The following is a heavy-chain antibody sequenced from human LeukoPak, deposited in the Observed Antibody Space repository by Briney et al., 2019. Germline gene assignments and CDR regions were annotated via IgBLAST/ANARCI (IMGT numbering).Heavy chain of an antibody. CDR2: ISSRATNI. Sequence: GGSLSLFCAASGFAFSSFEMNWVRQAPGKGREWVSYISSRATNIYYADCVKGRFTISRENAKNSLYLQMNSQRAEDTAVYYCAREGYCRDDTCLSYDAFDIWGQGTMVTVSS. CDR1: GFAFSSFE. V-gene: IGHV3-48*03. J-gene: IGHJ3*02. D-gene: IGHD2-15*01. CDR3: AREGYCRDDTCLSYDAFDI.